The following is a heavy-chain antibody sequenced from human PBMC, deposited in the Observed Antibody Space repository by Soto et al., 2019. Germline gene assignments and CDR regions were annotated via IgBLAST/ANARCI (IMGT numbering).Heavy chain of an antibody. CDR2: ISYDGSNK. D-gene: IGHD6-6*01. CDR3: AKERSSSSDYYYGMDV. J-gene: IGHJ6*02. CDR1: GFTFSSYG. Sequence: GSLRLSCAASGFTFSSYGMHWVRQAPGKGLEWVAVISYDGSNKYYADSVKGRFTISRDNSKNTLYLQMNSLRAEDTAVYYCAKERSSSSDYYYGMDVWGQGTTVTVSS. V-gene: IGHV3-30*18.